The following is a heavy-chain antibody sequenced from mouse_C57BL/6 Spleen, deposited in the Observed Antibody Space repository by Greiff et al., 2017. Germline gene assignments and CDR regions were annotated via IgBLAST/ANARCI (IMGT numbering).Heavy chain of an antibody. D-gene: IGHD2-10*02. CDR2: IHPNSGST. Sequence: QVQLQQPGAELVKPGASVKLSCKASGYTFTSYWMHWVKQRPGQGLEWIGMIHPNSGSTNYNEKFKSKATLTVDKSSSTAYMQLSSLTSEDSAVYCGARAYGKPYAMDYWGQGTSVTVSS. CDR1: GYTFTSYW. J-gene: IGHJ4*01. V-gene: IGHV1-64*01. CDR3: ARAYGKPYAMDY.